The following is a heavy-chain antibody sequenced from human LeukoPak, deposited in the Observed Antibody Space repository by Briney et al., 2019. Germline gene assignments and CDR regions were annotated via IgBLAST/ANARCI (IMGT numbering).Heavy chain of an antibody. V-gene: IGHV3-74*01. D-gene: IGHD5-18*01. J-gene: IGHJ3*02. CDR3: AREVVDTNAFDI. Sequence: PGGSLRLSCAATGFTFSSYWMHWVRQAPGTGLVWVSRINSDGYSTSYAHSVRGGFTISRDNAKNTLYLQMNSLRAEDTAVYYCAREVVDTNAFDIWGQGTMVTVSS. CDR1: GFTFSSYW. CDR2: INSDGYST.